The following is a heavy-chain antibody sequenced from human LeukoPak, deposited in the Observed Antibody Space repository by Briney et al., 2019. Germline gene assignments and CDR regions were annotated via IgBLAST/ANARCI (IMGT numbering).Heavy chain of an antibody. V-gene: IGHV3-7*01. CDR3: ASVSITVAERDYMDV. D-gene: IGHD6-19*01. CDR1: GFTFSRYW. CDR2: IKQDGSEK. J-gene: IGHJ6*03. Sequence: GGSLRLPCAASGFTFSRYWMSWIRQAPGKGLEWVANIKQDGSEKYYVDSVKGRITISRDNAKNSLSLQMNSLRAEDTAVYYCASVSITVAERDYMDVWGKGTTVTVSS.